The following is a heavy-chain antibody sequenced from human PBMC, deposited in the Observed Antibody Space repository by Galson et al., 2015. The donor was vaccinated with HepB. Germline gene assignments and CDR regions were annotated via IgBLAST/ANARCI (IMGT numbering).Heavy chain of an antibody. CDR1: GFTFSSYA. CDR2: ISYDGSNK. Sequence: SLRLSCAASGFTFSSYAMHWVRQAPGKGLEWVAVISYDGSNKYYADSVKGRFTISRDNSKNTLYLQMNSLRAEDTAVYYCARDWGGSWDYYYYYYMDVWGKGTTVTVSS. J-gene: IGHJ6*03. V-gene: IGHV3-30-3*01. D-gene: IGHD1-26*01. CDR3: ARDWGGSWDYYYYYYMDV.